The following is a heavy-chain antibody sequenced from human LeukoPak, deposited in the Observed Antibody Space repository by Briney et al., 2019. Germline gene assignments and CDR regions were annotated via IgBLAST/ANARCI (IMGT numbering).Heavy chain of an antibody. V-gene: IGHV3-7*03. CDR1: GFTFSSYW. CDR3: ASSRPKIYDRKGGTDY. Sequence: GGSLRLSCAASGFTFSSYWMSWVRQAPGKGLEGVATIKQDGSEKYYVDSVKGRFTISRDNAKNSLYLQMNSLRAEDTAVYYCASSRPKIYDRKGGTDYWGQGTLVTVSS. CDR2: IKQDGSEK. J-gene: IGHJ4*02. D-gene: IGHD3-22*01.